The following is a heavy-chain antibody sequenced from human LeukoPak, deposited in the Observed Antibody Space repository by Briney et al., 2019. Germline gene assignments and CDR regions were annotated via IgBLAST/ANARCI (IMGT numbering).Heavy chain of an antibody. J-gene: IGHJ4*02. V-gene: IGHV6-1*01. CDR3: ARDQTGPFDY. CDR2: TYYRSKWFN. Sequence: SQTLSLTCAISGDSVSSHTATWNWIRQSPSRGLEWLGRTYYRSKWFNDYGVSAKSRITINPDTSKNQFSLQLNSVTPEDTAVYYCARDQTGPFDYWGQGTLVTVSS. CDR1: GDSVSSHTAT.